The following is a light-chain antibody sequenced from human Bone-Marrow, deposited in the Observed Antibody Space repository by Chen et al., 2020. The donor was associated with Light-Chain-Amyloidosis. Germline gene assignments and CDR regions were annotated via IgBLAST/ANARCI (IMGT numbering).Light chain of an antibody. Sequence: SYVPTQPSSVSVAPGQTATIACGGNNIGSTTVHWYQQTPGQAPLLVVYDDSERPSGIPERVSGSNSENTATLTISRVEAGDEADYYCQVWDRSSDRPVFGGGTKLTVL. CDR3: QVWDRSSDRPV. V-gene: IGLV3-21*02. CDR1: NIGSTT. CDR2: DDS. J-gene: IGLJ3*02.